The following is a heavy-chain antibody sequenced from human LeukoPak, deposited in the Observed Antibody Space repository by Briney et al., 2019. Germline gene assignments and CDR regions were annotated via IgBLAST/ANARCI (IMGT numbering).Heavy chain of an antibody. V-gene: IGHV4-30-2*01. J-gene: IGHJ4*02. CDR1: GDSISSGGYS. D-gene: IGHD3-10*01. CDR2: IYHSGST. CDR3: AGGGRGVFSY. Sequence: SQTLSLTCAVSGDSISSGGYSWSWIRQPPGRGLERLGYIYHSGSTYYNLSVKGRVTISVDRSNNQSILQLSSRTGMDAHVYYCAGGGRGVFSYCGQGTLVTVSS.